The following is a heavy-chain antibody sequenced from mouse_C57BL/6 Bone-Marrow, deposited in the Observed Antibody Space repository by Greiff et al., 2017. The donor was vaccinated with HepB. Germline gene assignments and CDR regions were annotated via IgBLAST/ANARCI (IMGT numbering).Heavy chain of an antibody. CDR2: INYDGSST. D-gene: IGHD1-1*01. CDR3: ARRVPYYYGSSLVLYYFDY. CDR1: GFTFSDYY. J-gene: IGHJ2*01. Sequence: EVILVESEGGLVQPGSSMKLSCTASGFTFSDYYMAWVRQVPEKGLEWVANINYDGSSTYYLDSLKSRFIISRDNAKNILYLQMSSLKSEDTATYYCARRVPYYYGSSLVLYYFDYWGQGTTLTVSS. V-gene: IGHV5-16*01.